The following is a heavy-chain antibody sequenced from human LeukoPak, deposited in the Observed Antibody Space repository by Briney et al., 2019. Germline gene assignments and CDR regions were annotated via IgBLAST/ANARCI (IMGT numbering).Heavy chain of an antibody. D-gene: IGHD6-19*01. CDR1: GFSFSDAW. CDR3: STVPIEQWLVRYF. Sequence: PGGSLRLSCAASGFSFSDAWMSWVRQIPGKGLEWVGRIESKTDGGTTDYAAPVKGRFTISRDDSKNTLYLQMNSLKTEDTAVYYCSTVPIEQWLVRYFWGQGTLVTVSS. J-gene: IGHJ4*02. CDR2: IESKTDGGTT. V-gene: IGHV3-15*04.